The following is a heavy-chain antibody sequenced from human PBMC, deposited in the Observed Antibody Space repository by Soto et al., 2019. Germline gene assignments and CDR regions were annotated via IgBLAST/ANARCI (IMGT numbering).Heavy chain of an antibody. CDR1: GFTFSSYG. Sequence: QVQLVESGGGVVQPGRSLRLSCAASGFTFSSYGMHWVRQAPGKGLEWVAVIWYDGSNKYYADSVKGRFTISRDNSKNTLYLLMNSLRAEDTAVYYCARVRQQLAIDYWGQGTLVTVSS. D-gene: IGHD6-13*01. V-gene: IGHV3-33*01. J-gene: IGHJ4*02. CDR2: IWYDGSNK. CDR3: ARVRQQLAIDY.